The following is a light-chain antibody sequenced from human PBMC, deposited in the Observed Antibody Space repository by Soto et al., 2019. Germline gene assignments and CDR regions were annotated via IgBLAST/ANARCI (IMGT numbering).Light chain of an antibody. CDR3: SSYTRSSSVI. Sequence: QSALTQPASVSGSPGQSIAISCTGTSSDIGAYAYVSWYQQHPGKIPKLIVFDVNYRPSGVSSRFSGSKSGNTASLTISGLQAEDEADYYSSSYTRSSSVIFGGGTKLTVL. CDR2: DVN. V-gene: IGLV2-14*03. CDR1: SSDIGAYAY. J-gene: IGLJ2*01.